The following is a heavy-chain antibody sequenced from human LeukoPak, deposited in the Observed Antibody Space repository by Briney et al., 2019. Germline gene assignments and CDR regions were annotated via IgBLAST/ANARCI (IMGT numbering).Heavy chain of an antibody. V-gene: IGHV5-51*01. CDR1: GYIFSTYW. Sequence: GESLKISCKASGYIFSTYWIAWVRQVPGKGLEWMGTIYPGDSETRYSPAFQGQVTITFDKSTTAAYLQWSSLKASDTAMYYCARLRAVRQDWFDPWGQGTLATVSS. D-gene: IGHD3-16*01. CDR2: IYPGDSET. CDR3: ARLRAVRQDWFDP. J-gene: IGHJ5*02.